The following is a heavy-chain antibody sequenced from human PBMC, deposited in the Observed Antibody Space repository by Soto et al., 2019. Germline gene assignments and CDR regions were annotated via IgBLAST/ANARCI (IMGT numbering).Heavy chain of an antibody. V-gene: IGHV3-53*01. CDR2: IYSGGYT. Sequence: EVQLVESGGGLIQPGGSLRLSCAVSGFTVSNNYMSWVRQAPGKGLEGVSVIYSGGYTAYGDSVKGRFTISRDNSKNTLYLQMNGGGAADPAVFSGAGRRGGGGYWGQGTLVTVSS. CDR1: GFTVSNNY. D-gene: IGHD3-10*01. J-gene: IGHJ4*02. CDR3: AGRRGGGGY.